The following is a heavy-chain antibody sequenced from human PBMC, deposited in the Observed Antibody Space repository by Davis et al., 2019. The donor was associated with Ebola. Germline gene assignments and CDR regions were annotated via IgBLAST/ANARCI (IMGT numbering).Heavy chain of an antibody. D-gene: IGHD4-17*01. J-gene: IGHJ4*02. V-gene: IGHV3-13*01. CDR2: IGTAGDT. CDR1: GFTFSSYS. CDR3: ARGTHGDLPLDY. Sequence: GGSLRLSCAASGFTFSSYSMNWVRQAPGKGLEWVSAIGTAGDTYYPGSVKGRFTISRENAKNSLYLQMNSLRAEDTAVYYCARGTHGDLPLDYWGQGTLVTVSS.